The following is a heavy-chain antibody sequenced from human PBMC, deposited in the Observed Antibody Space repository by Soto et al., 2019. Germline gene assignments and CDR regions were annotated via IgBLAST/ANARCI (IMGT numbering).Heavy chain of an antibody. V-gene: IGHV3-30-3*01. Sequence: QVQLVESGGGVVQPGRSLRLSCAASGFTFSSYAMHWVRQAPGKGLEWVAVISYDGSKKYYAASVKGRFTLSRDNSKNPLPMEMNSLSADDTAVYYGARDASGSYSFDYWGQETLVTVSS. J-gene: IGHJ4*02. D-gene: IGHD1-26*01. CDR2: ISYDGSKK. CDR1: GFTFSSYA. CDR3: ARDASGSYSFDY.